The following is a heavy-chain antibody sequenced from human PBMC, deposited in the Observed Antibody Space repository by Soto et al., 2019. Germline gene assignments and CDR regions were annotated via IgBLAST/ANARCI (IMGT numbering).Heavy chain of an antibody. CDR3: ARSNKGLEVGATHGMDV. V-gene: IGHV3-30-3*01. Sequence: LIVSCAASGVTCSSYSRHWVLQAPGKGLEWVAVISYDGSNKYYADSVKGRFTISRDNPKNTLYLQMNSLRAEDTAVYYCARSNKGLEVGATHGMDVWGQGTTVTVSS. CDR1: GVTCSSYS. D-gene: IGHD1-26*01. CDR2: ISYDGSNK. J-gene: IGHJ6*02.